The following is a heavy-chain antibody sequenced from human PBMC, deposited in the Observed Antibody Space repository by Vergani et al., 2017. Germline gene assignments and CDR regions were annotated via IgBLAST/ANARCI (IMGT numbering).Heavy chain of an antibody. J-gene: IGHJ5*02. D-gene: IGHD3-9*01. CDR1: GYYFTDNY. V-gene: IGHV1-2*02. Sequence: QVQLVQSGAEVKKPGAAVKVSCKASGYYFTDNYLHWVRQAPGPGLEWMGRITPQNGGTQYAEKFKGRVTMTRDTSSTTAYMELTSLTSDDTAVYYCVRGGTFDWLSTWGQGTLVTVSS. CDR2: ITPQNGGT. CDR3: VRGGTFDWLST.